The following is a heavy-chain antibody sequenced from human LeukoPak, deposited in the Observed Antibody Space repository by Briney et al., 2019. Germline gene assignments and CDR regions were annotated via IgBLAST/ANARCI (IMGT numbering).Heavy chain of an antibody. CDR1: GVSISSYY. V-gene: IGHV4-59*01. D-gene: IGHD3-22*01. J-gene: IGHJ4*02. CDR2: IYYSGST. Sequence: SETLSLTCTVSGVSISSYYWSWIRQPPGKGLEWIGYIYYSGSTNYNPSLKSRVTISVDTSKNQFSLKLNSVTAADTAVYYCASYSYYYDSSGYFDYWGQGTLVTVSS. CDR3: ASYSYYYDSSGYFDY.